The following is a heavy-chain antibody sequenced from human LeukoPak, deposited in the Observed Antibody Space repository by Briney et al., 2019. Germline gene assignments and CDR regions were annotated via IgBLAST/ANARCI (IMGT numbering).Heavy chain of an antibody. D-gene: IGHD2-15*01. CDR2: IYYSGST. CDR1: GGSISSDGYY. J-gene: IGHJ3*02. CDR3: ARESPTDCSGGSCYSRDAFDI. Sequence: PSETLSLTCTVSGGSISSDGYYWSWIRQHPGKGLEWIGYIYYSGSTYYNPSLKSRVTISVDTSKNQFSLKLSSVTAADTAVYYCARESPTDCSGGSCYSRDAFDIWGQGTMVTVSS. V-gene: IGHV4-31*03.